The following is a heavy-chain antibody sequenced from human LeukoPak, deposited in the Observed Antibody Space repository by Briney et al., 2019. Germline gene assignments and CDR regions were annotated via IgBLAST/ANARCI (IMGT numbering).Heavy chain of an antibody. CDR1: GGSFSGYY. V-gene: IGHV4-34*01. J-gene: IGHJ2*01. D-gene: IGHD3/OR15-3a*01. CDR2: INHSGST. CDR3: ARGAASGFSTGWYFDL. Sequence: SETLSLTCAVYGGSFSGYYWSWIRQPPGKGLEWIGEINHSGSTNYYPSPKSRVNISADTPKHQFSLKLSSVTAAATAIYYRARGAASGFSTGWYFDLWGRGTLVTVSS.